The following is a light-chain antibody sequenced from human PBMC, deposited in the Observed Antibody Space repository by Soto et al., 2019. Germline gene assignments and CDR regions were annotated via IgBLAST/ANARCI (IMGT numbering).Light chain of an antibody. CDR3: VSFAGGTYV. Sequence: QSALTQPPSASGTPGQSVTISCTGTSSDVGAYIFVSWYQQHPGKAPKLMIYDVNRRPSGVPDRFSGSKSGNTASLTVSGLQAEDEADYYCVSFAGGTYVFXTGTKVTVL. CDR1: SSDVGAYIF. V-gene: IGLV2-8*01. J-gene: IGLJ1*01. CDR2: DVN.